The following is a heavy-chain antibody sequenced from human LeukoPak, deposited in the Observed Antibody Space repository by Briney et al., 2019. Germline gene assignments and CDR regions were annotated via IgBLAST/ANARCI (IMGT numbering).Heavy chain of an antibody. CDR3: ARVDVRSGRYYYGSGSYPYYYGMDV. J-gene: IGHJ6*02. D-gene: IGHD3-10*01. CDR2: INPNSGGT. V-gene: IGHV1-2*02. Sequence: ASVTVSCKASGYTFTGYYMHWVRQAPGQGLEWMGWINPNSGGTNYAQKFQGRVTMTRDTSISTAYMELSRLRSDDTAVYYCARVDVRSGRYYYGSGSYPYYYGMDVWGQGTTVTVSS. CDR1: GYTFTGYY.